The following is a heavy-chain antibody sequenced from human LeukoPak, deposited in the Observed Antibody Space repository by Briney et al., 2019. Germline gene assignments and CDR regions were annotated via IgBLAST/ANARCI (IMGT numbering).Heavy chain of an antibody. D-gene: IGHD3-22*01. J-gene: IGHJ4*02. CDR3: ARGDSSGYLDY. CDR1: GGTFSSYT. Sequence: ASVKVSCKASGGTFSSYTISWVRQAPGQGLEWMGRIIPILGIANYAQKFQGRVTITADKSTSTAYMELSSLRSEDTAVYHCARGDSSGYLDYWGQGTLVTVSS. V-gene: IGHV1-69*02. CDR2: IIPILGIA.